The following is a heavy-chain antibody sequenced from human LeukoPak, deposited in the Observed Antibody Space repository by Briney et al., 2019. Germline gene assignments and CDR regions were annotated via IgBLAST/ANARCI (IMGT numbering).Heavy chain of an antibody. V-gene: IGHV3-7*01. CDR2: IKQDGSQK. CDR3: ARDTSPSSRSSYFDALDM. CDR1: GVTFSNDW. J-gene: IGHJ3*02. D-gene: IGHD6-13*01. Sequence: GGSLRLSCATSGVTFSNDWMTWVRQAQGKGLEWVANIKQDGSQKNYVDSVKGRFTISRDNAKKSLFLQMNSLRAEDTGIYYCARDTSPSSRSSYFDALDMWGQGTMVTVSS.